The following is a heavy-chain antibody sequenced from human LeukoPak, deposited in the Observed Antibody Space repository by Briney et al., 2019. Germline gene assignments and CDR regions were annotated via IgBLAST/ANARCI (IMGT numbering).Heavy chain of an antibody. CDR3: ARYSDAYAGARWFDH. J-gene: IGHJ5*02. CDR2: IYTSGST. CDR1: GGSISSYY. V-gene: IGHV4-4*07. Sequence: KPSETLSLTCTVSGGSISSYYWSWIRQPAGKGLEWIGRIYTSGSTNYNPSLKSRVTISVDTSKNQFSLILSSVTAADTAVYYCARYSDAYAGARWFDHWGQGILVTVSS. D-gene: IGHD3-3*01.